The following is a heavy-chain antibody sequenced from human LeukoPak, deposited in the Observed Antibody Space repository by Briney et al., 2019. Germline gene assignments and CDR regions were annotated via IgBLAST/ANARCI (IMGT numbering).Heavy chain of an antibody. D-gene: IGHD1-26*01. CDR2: SYITTSGAAT. V-gene: IGHV3-48*03. CDR1: GFTFSSYE. CDR3: ARVGATWYFQH. Sequence: GGSLRLSCAASGFTFSSYEMNWVRQAPGRGLEWLSYSYITTSGAATFYAESVKGRFTISRDNVKNSLYLQMNGLRDEDTAVYYCARVGATWYFQHWGQGALVTVSS. J-gene: IGHJ1*01.